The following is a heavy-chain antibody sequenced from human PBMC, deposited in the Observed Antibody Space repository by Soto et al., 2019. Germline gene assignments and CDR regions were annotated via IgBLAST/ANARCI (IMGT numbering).Heavy chain of an antibody. J-gene: IGHJ6*02. V-gene: IGHV1-46*01. CDR2: INPSGGST. CDR3: ARFGMGYCSSTSCYSDDYYYYGMDV. Sequence: ASVKVSCKASGYTFTSYYMHWVRQAPGQGLEWMGIINPSGGSTSYAQKFQGRVTMTRDTSTSTVHMELSSLRSEDTAVYYCARFGMGYCSSTSCYSDDYYYYGMDVWGQGTTVTVSS. D-gene: IGHD2-2*02. CDR1: GYTFTSYY.